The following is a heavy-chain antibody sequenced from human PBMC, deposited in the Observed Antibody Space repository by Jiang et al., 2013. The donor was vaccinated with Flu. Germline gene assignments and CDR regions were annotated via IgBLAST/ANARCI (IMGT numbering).Heavy chain of an antibody. D-gene: IGHD6-19*01. CDR1: GYTFTSYA. CDR2: INAGNGNT. V-gene: IGHV1-3*01. CDR3: ARDYSWGIAVEGGSYNWFDP. Sequence: GAEVKKPGASVKVSCKASGYTFTSYAMHWVRQAPGQRLEWMGWINAGNGNTKYSQKFQGRVTITRDTSASTAYMDLGSLRSEDTAVYYCARDYSWGIAVEGGSYNWFDPWGQGTLVTVSS. J-gene: IGHJ5*02.